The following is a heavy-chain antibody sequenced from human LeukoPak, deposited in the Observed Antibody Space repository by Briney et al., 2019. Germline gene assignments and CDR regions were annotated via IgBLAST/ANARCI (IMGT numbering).Heavy chain of an antibody. J-gene: IGHJ5*02. CDR2: INHSGST. V-gene: IGHV4-39*07. CDR1: GGSISSSSYY. CDR3: ARGARYSSSWYISGDWFDP. D-gene: IGHD6-13*01. Sequence: SETLSLTCTVSGGSISSSSYYWGWIRQPPGKGLEWIGEINHSGSTNYNPSLKSRVTISVDTSKNQFSLKLSSVTAADTAVYYCARGARYSSSWYISGDWFDPWGQGTLVTVSS.